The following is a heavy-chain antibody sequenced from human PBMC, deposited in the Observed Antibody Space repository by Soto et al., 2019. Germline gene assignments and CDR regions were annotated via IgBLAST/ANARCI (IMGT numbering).Heavy chain of an antibody. CDR1: GFTFSSYS. CDR2: ISSSSSYI. Sequence: EVQLVESGGGLVKPGGSLRLSCAASGFTFSSYSMNWVRQAPGKGLEWVSSISSSSSYIYYADSVKGRFTISRDNAKNSLYLQMNSLRAEDTAVYYCARVGVGSDAFDIWGQGTMVTVSS. D-gene: IGHD2-15*01. V-gene: IGHV3-21*01. CDR3: ARVGVGSDAFDI. J-gene: IGHJ3*02.